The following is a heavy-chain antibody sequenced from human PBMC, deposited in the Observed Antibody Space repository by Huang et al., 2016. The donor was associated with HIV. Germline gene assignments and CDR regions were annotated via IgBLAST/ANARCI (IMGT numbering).Heavy chain of an antibody. D-gene: IGHD6-13*01. CDR3: AKGGSAAAVLDF. CDR1: GFTFSCYC. Sequence: QVQLVESGGGVVQPGRSLSISCAASGFTFSCYCMHWVRQDPGKVLEWVAVTSYYAKTKYYADYVKGRFSISRDNSKTTVYLQLNSLRLEDTAVYYCAKGGSAAAVLDFWGQGTLVTVSS. CDR2: TSYYAKTK. V-gene: IGHV3-30*18. J-gene: IGHJ4*02.